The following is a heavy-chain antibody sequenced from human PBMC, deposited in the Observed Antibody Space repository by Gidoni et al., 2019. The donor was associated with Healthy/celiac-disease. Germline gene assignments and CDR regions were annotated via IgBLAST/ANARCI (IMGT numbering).Heavy chain of an antibody. CDR1: GFTFSSYA. CDR2: ISYDGSNK. J-gene: IGHJ4*02. CDR3: ARVKVRGLNDY. D-gene: IGHD3-10*01. V-gene: IGHV3-30*04. Sequence: QVQLVESGGGVVQPGRSLRLSCAASGFTFSSYAMHWFRQAPGKGLEWVAVISYDGSNKYYADSVKGRFTISRDNSKNTLYLQMNSLRAEDTAVYYCARVKVRGLNDYWGQGTQVTVSS.